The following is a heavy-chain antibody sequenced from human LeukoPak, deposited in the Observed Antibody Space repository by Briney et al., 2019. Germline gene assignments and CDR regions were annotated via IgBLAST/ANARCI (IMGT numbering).Heavy chain of an antibody. V-gene: IGHV3-30*02. CDR3: AKDRHNWNYGAFDI. D-gene: IGHD1-7*01. J-gene: IGHJ3*02. CDR2: IRYDGSNK. CDR1: GFTFSSYG. Sequence: GESLRLSCAAAGFTFSSYGMHWVRQAPGKGLEWVAFIRYDGSNKYYADSVKGRFTISRDNSKNTLYLQMNTLRAEDTAVYYCAKDRHNWNYGAFDICGQGTMVTVSS.